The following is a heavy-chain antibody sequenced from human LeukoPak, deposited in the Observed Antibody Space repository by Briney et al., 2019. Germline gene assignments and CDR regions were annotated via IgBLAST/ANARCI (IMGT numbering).Heavy chain of an antibody. D-gene: IGHD3-10*01. J-gene: IGHJ4*02. CDR1: GFTFSNYA. CDR3: ASDSTYYYDSGSSGPHYFDN. CDR2: ISSGGTYE. V-gene: IGHV3-30*01. Sequence: PGKSLRLSCAASGFTFSNYAMHWIRQAPGKGLEWVSLISSGGTYEYYADSVKGRFTISRDNSKNTLYLQLNSLTAEDTAVYYCASDSTYYYDSGSSGPHYFDNWGQGTLVTVSS.